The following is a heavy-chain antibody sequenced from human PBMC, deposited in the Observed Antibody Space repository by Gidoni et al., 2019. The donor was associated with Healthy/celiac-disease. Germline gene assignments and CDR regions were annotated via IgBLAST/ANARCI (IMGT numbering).Heavy chain of an antibody. J-gene: IGHJ6*02. CDR2: ISSSSSYI. CDR1: GFTFSSYS. D-gene: IGHD6-13*01. CDR3: ASHIAAAGTGYYYGMDV. Sequence: EVQLVESGGGLVKPGGSLSLSCAASGFTFSSYSMNWVRQAPGKGLEWVSSISSSSSYIYYADSVKGRFTISRDNDKNSLYLQMNSLRAEDTAVYYCASHIAAAGTGYYYGMDVWGQGTTVTVSS. V-gene: IGHV3-21*01.